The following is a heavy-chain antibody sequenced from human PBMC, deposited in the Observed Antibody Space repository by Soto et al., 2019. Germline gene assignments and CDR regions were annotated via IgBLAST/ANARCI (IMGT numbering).Heavy chain of an antibody. Sequence: EVQLLESGGGLVQPGGSLRLSCAASGFTFSSYAMSWVRQAPGKGLEWVSAISGSGGSTYYADSVKGRFTISRDNSKNTLYLQMNSLRAEDTAVYYCAKDRRALLWFGRLYYFDYWGQGTLVTVSS. V-gene: IGHV3-23*01. D-gene: IGHD3-10*01. CDR3: AKDRRALLWFGRLYYFDY. J-gene: IGHJ4*02. CDR2: ISGSGGST. CDR1: GFTFSSYA.